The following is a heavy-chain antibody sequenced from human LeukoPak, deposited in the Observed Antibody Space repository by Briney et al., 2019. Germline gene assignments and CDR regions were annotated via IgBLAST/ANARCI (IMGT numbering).Heavy chain of an antibody. CDR1: GFIFSSFW. D-gene: IGHD3-22*01. CDR3: ARREGNGYYFDY. Sequence: PGGSLRLSCAASGFIFSSFWMSWVRQAPGKGLEWVANIKQDGSEEYYVDSVKGRFTISRDNAKNSLYLQMNSLRAEDTAVYYCARREGNGYYFDYRGQGTLVTVSS. J-gene: IGHJ4*02. V-gene: IGHV3-7*01. CDR2: IKQDGSEE.